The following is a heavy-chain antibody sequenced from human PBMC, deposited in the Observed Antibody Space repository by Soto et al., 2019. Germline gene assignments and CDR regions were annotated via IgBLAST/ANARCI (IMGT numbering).Heavy chain of an antibody. D-gene: IGHD2-15*01. CDR2: IYYSGST. CDR1: GGSISSYY. Sequence: SETLSLTCTASGGSISSYYWSWIRQPPGKGLEWIGYIYYSGSTNYNPSLKSRVTISVDTSKNQFSLKLSSVTAADTAVYYCARDKGYCSGGSCYGFYYWGQGTLVTVSS. J-gene: IGHJ4*02. V-gene: IGHV4-59*01. CDR3: ARDKGYCSGGSCYGFYY.